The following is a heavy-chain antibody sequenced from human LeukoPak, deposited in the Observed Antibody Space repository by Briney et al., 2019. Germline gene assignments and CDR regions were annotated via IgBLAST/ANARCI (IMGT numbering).Heavy chain of an antibody. CDR3: ARGLDAAAGLANFDH. CDR2: ISGYNGNT. J-gene: IGHJ4*02. V-gene: IGHV1-18*01. D-gene: IGHD6-25*01. CDR1: GYTLSYFG. Sequence: ASVKVSCKASGYTLSYFGINWVRQAPGQGLEWMGWISGYNGNTNSAQKFQGRLTMTTDAATSTVYMELRSLRSDDAAVYYCARGLDAAAGLANFDHWGQGTLVTVSS.